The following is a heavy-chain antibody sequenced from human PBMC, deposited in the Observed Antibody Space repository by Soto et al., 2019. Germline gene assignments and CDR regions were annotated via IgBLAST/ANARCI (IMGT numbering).Heavy chain of an antibody. CDR3: AKGTGSSPSTPYYYGMDV. CDR1: GFTFSSYA. V-gene: IGHV3-23*01. D-gene: IGHD6-6*01. J-gene: IGHJ6*02. CDR2: ISGSGGST. Sequence: GGSLRLSXAASGFTFSSYAMSWVRQAPGKGLEWVSAISGSGGSTYYADSVKGRFTISRDNSKNTLYLQMNSLRAEDTAVYYCAKGTGSSPSTPYYYGMDVWGQGTTVTVSS.